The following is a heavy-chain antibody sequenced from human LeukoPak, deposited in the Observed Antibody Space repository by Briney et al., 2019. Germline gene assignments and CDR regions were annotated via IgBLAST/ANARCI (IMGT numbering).Heavy chain of an antibody. Sequence: GESLKISCKGSGYSFTTYWIGWVRQMPGKGLEWMGIIYPGDSDTRDSPSFQGQVTISADKSISTAYLQWSSLKASDTAMYYCARHDDITQYSYDSMFDYWGQGTLVTVSS. J-gene: IGHJ4*02. CDR2: IYPGDSDT. CDR1: GYSFTTYW. D-gene: IGHD5-18*01. V-gene: IGHV5-51*01. CDR3: ARHDDITQYSYDSMFDY.